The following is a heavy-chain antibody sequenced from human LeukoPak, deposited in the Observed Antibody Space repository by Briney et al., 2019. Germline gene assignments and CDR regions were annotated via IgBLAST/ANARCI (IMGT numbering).Heavy chain of an antibody. CDR2: INPDGNKK. CDR1: GLTFSSSW. J-gene: IGHJ4*02. V-gene: IGHV3-7*01. CDR3: ARDLAYSRLDY. Sequence: GGSLRLSCAVSGLTFSSSWMDWARQAPGKGLEWVASINPDGNKKYSADSVKGRFTISRDNAENSLYLQMNSLRVEDTAFYYCARDLAYSRLDYWGQGMLVTVSS. D-gene: IGHD5-18*01.